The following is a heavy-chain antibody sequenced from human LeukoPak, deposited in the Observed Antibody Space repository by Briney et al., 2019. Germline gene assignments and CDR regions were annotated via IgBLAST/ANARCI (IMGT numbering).Heavy chain of an antibody. CDR2: VSTSNGDT. CDR3: ARVSDTSMVTPGFDS. J-gene: IGHJ4*02. D-gene: IGHD5-18*01. Sequence: GASVKVSCKTSGYNFNRYTISWVRQAPGQGLEWMGWVSTSNGDTKYAEKFQGRVTMTTETVTKTAYMELRRLRSGDTAMYFCARVSDTSMVTPGFDSWGQGTLVTVSS. V-gene: IGHV1-18*01. CDR1: GYNFNRYT.